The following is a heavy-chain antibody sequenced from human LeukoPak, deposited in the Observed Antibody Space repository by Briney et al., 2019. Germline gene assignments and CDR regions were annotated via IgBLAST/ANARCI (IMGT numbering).Heavy chain of an antibody. CDR3: ARDRDYYDSSGYSYYFDY. V-gene: IGHV4-59*01. D-gene: IGHD3-22*01. Sequence: SETLSLTCTVSGGSISSYYWSWIRQPPGKGLEWIGYIYYSGSTNYNPSLKSRVTMSVDTSKNQFSLKLSSVTAADTAVYYCARDRDYYDSSGYSYYFDYWGQGTLVTVSS. CDR1: GGSISSYY. CDR2: IYYSGST. J-gene: IGHJ4*02.